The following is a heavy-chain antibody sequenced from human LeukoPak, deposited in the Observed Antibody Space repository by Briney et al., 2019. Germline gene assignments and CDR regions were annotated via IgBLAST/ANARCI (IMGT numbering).Heavy chain of an antibody. CDR2: ISGSGGST. D-gene: IGHD1-26*01. V-gene: IGHV3-23*01. J-gene: IGHJ4*02. Sequence: GGSLRLSCAASGFTFSSYAMSWVRQAPGKGLEWVLAISGSGGSTCYADSVKGRFTISRDNSKNTLYLQMNSLRAEDTAVYYCRAGGSYYFDYWGQGTLVTVSS. CDR3: RAGGSYYFDY. CDR1: GFTFSSYA.